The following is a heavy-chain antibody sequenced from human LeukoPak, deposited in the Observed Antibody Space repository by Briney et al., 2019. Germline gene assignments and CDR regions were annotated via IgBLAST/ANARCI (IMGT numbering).Heavy chain of an antibody. CDR2: INHSGST. V-gene: IGHV4-34*01. CDR1: GGSFSGYY. CDR3: ARGGGWGNWNDAVDY. Sequence: SETLSLTCGVYGGSFSGYYWSWIRQPPGKGLEWIGEINHSGSTNYNPSLKSRVTISVDTSKNQFSLKVNSVTAADTAVYYCARGGGWGNWNDAVDYWGQGTLVTVSS. J-gene: IGHJ4*02. D-gene: IGHD1-1*01.